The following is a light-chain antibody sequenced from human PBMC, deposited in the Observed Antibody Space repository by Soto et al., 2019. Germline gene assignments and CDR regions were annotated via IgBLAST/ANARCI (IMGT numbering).Light chain of an antibody. V-gene: IGLV2-14*03. J-gene: IGLJ1*01. CDR3: SSYTSTSTPRV. Sequence: QSALTQPASVSGSPGQSITISCTGTSSDVGGYDYVSWYQQHPGKAPKLMIYDVNSRPSGVSNRFSGSKSGNTASLTISGLQAEDEADYYCSSYTSTSTPRVFGTGTKVTVL. CDR2: DVN. CDR1: SSDVGGYDY.